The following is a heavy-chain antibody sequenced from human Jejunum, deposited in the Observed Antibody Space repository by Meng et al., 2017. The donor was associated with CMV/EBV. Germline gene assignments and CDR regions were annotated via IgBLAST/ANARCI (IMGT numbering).Heavy chain of an antibody. CDR1: VDSISNGDYY. CDR3: ARSVRPKRWFDL. J-gene: IGHJ5*02. V-gene: IGHV4-30-4*01. Sequence: QVQLQESGPGLVKPSQTLSLTCTVSVDSISNGDYYWGWIRPTPGKGLGWIGSIYYSGSTYFNPSLDSRLTMSVDTSKNQFSLKLSSMTAADTAVYYCARSVRPKRWFDLGGQGTLVTVAS. CDR2: IYYSGST. D-gene: IGHD3-10*01.